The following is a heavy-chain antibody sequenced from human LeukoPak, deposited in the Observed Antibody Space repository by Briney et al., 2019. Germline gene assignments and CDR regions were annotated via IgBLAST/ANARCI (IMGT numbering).Heavy chain of an antibody. V-gene: IGHV4-39*07. CDR3: ARASGYYDSSGFDY. J-gene: IGHJ4*02. D-gene: IGHD3-22*01. CDR1: GGSISSSFYY. Sequence: SETLSLTCTVSGGSISSSFYYWGWIRQPPGKGLEWIGSIYYSGSTNYNPSLKSRVAISVDTSKNQFSLKLSSVTAADTAVYYCARASGYYDSSGFDYWGQGTLVTVSS. CDR2: IYYSGST.